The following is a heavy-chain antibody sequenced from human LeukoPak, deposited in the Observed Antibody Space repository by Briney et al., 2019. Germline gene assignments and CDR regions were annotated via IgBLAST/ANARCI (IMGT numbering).Heavy chain of an antibody. CDR3: ASRVGAAADY. CDR2: IDSGGST. V-gene: IGHV3-53*01. CDR1: GFTVSSNY. J-gene: IGHJ4*02. D-gene: IGHD6-13*01. Sequence: GGSLRLSCATSGFTVSSNYMSWVRQAPGKGLEWVSVIDSGGSTYYADPVKGRFTISRDNSKNTLYLQMNSLRAEDTAVYYCASRVGAAADYWGQGTLVTVSS.